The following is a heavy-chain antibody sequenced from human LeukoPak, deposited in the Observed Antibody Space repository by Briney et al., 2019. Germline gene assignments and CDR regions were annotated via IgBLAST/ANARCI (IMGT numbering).Heavy chain of an antibody. D-gene: IGHD6-19*01. Sequence: PSETLSLTCSVFGGSISSGGYYWSWIRQHPGKDLEWIGYIYYSGSTYYNPSLNSRVTISLDTSKDQFSLKLSSVTAADTAMYYCARRIPVAGLFDYWGQGILVTVSS. CDR1: GGSISSGGYY. CDR3: ARRIPVAGLFDY. CDR2: IYYSGST. J-gene: IGHJ4*02. V-gene: IGHV4-31*03.